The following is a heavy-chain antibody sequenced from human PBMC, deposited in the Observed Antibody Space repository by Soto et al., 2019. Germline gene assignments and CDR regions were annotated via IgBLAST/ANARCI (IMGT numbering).Heavy chain of an antibody. CDR3: AITEQWLKNGAFDI. Sequence: QVQLVQSGAEVKKPGASVKVSCKASGYTVTGFSMQWVRQAPGQRLEWMGWINDGNGNTKYSQKFQNKVNITRDASASTVYMEVRSLRSEDTAVYYCAITEQWLKNGAFDIWGQGTKIIVSS. V-gene: IGHV1-3*01. D-gene: IGHD6-19*01. CDR1: GYTVTGFS. CDR2: INDGNGNT. J-gene: IGHJ3*02.